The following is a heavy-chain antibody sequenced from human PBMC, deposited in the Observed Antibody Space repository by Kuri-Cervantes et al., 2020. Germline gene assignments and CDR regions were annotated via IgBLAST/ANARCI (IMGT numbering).Heavy chain of an antibody. CDR1: GSSTRSYY. CDR2: INHPGST. J-gene: IGHJ6*03. Sequence: SETLSLTCTVSGSSTRSYYWSWIRQPAGRGLEWIGEINHPGSTNYNPSIKSRVTISVDTSKNQFSLKLSSVTAADTAVYYCAREIRYYYGSGSLSGNYYMDVWGKGTTVTVSS. D-gene: IGHD3-10*01. V-gene: IGHV4-34*01. CDR3: AREIRYYYGSGSLSGNYYMDV.